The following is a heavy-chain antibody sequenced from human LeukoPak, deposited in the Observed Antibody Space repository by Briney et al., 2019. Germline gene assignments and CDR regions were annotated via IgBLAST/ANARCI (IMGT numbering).Heavy chain of an antibody. D-gene: IGHD3-3*01. Sequence: SETLSLTCAVYGGSFSGYYWSWIRQPPGKGLEWIGEINHSGSTHYNPSLKSRVTISVDTSKNQFSLKLSSVTAADTAVYYCARGVTYYDFWSGYQYYFDYWGQGTLVTVSS. CDR3: ARGVTYYDFWSGYQYYFDY. J-gene: IGHJ4*02. V-gene: IGHV4-34*01. CDR2: INHSGST. CDR1: GGSFSGYY.